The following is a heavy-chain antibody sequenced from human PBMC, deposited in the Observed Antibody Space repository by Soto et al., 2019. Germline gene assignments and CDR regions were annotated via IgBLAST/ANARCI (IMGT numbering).Heavy chain of an antibody. Sequence: SETLSLTCTVSGGSISSSSYYWGWIRQPPGKGLEWIGSNYYSGSTYYNPSLKSRVTISVDTSKNQFSLKLSSVTAADTAVYYCARPTRERYGDYSSYWFDPWGQGTLVTVSS. CDR3: ARPTRERYGDYSSYWFDP. V-gene: IGHV4-39*01. CDR2: NYYSGST. J-gene: IGHJ5*02. CDR1: GGSISSSSYY. D-gene: IGHD4-17*01.